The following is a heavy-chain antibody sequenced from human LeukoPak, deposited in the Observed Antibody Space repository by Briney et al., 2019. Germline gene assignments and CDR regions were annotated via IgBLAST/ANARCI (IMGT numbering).Heavy chain of an antibody. D-gene: IGHD6-6*01. CDR3: ARDSSSINRFDP. Sequence: SETLSLTCTVSGGSICSGGYYWSWIRQHPGKGLEWIGYIYYSGSTYYNPSLKSRVTISVDTSKNQFSLKLSSVTAADTAVYYCARDSSSINRFDPWGQGTLVTVSS. CDR1: GGSICSGGYY. J-gene: IGHJ5*02. V-gene: IGHV4-31*03. CDR2: IYYSGST.